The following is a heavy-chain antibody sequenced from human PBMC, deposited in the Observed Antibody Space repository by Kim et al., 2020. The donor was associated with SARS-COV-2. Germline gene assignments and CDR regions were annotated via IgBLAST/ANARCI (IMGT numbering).Heavy chain of an antibody. CDR1: GGSISSGDYY. CDR3: ARSVFHGDGYNWGPYFDY. CDR2: IYYSGST. J-gene: IGHJ4*02. V-gene: IGHV4-30-4*01. Sequence: SETLSLTCTVSGGSISSGDYYWSWIRQPPGKGLEWIGYIYYSGSTYYNPSLKSRVTISVDTSKNQFSLKLSSVTAADTAVYYCARSVFHGDGYNWGPYFDYWGQGTLVTVSS. D-gene: IGHD5-12*01.